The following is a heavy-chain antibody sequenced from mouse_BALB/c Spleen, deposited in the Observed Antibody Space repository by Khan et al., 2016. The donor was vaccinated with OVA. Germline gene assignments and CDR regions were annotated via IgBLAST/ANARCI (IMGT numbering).Heavy chain of an antibody. J-gene: IGHJ4*01. Sequence: EVQLQESGPGLVNPSQSLSLTCTVTGYSITSDYAWNWIRQFPGNKLEWMGYINYSGSTNSNPALKSRISITRDTSKNQFFLPLNSVTTEDTATYYCARDGSRYNYAMDYWGQGTSVTVSS. D-gene: IGHD2-3*01. CDR1: GYSITSDYA. CDR3: ARDGSRYNYAMDY. CDR2: INYSGST. V-gene: IGHV3-2*02.